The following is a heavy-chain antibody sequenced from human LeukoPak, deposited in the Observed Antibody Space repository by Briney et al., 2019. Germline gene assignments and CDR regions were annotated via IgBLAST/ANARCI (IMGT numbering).Heavy chain of an antibody. D-gene: IGHD4-17*01. V-gene: IGHV1-2*02. J-gene: IGHJ4*02. CDR2: INPNSGGT. Sequence: ASVKVSCKASGYTFTSYDINWVRQATGQGLEWMGWINPNSGGTNYAQKFQGRVTMTRDTSISTAYMELSRLRSDDTAVYYCATGSNDYGDYEFDYWGQGTLVTVSS. CDR1: GYTFTSYD. CDR3: ATGSNDYGDYEFDY.